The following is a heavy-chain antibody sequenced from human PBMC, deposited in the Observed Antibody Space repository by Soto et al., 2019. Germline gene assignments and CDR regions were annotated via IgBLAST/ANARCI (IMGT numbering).Heavy chain of an antibody. Sequence: SETLSLTCTVSGGSINSADYYWSWVRQPPGKGLEWIGYIYNSGSTFVNPSLKSRVTISKDMSRNQFSLRLNSMTAADTAVYYCARAIVVTIGGMDVWGHGTTVTVSS. CDR3: ARAIVVTIGGMDV. CDR1: GGSINSADYY. V-gene: IGHV4-30-4*01. CDR2: IYNSGST. J-gene: IGHJ6*02. D-gene: IGHD5-12*01.